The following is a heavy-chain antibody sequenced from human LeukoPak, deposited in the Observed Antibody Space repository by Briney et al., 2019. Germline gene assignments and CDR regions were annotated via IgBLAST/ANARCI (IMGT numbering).Heavy chain of an antibody. D-gene: IGHD6-6*01. CDR2: IYSNTSA. Sequence: PGGSLRLSCAASGFTISYNYMSWVRQAPGKGLQWVSVIYSNTSAYYADSVKGRFTISRHNSKNTLYLQMTSLRAEDTAVYYCVRDIPVDSRSSVPKPVRDSWGQGTLVTVSS. CDR1: GFTISYNY. V-gene: IGHV3-53*04. CDR3: VRDIPVDSRSSVPKPVRDS. J-gene: IGHJ5*02.